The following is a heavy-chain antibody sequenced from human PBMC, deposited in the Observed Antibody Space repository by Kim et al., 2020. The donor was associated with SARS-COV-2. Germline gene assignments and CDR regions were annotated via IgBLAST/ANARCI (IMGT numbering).Heavy chain of an antibody. D-gene: IGHD6-6*01. J-gene: IGHJ6*02. Sequence: GGSLRLSCAASGFTVSSNYMSWVRQAPGKGLEWVSVIYSGGSTYYADSVKGRFTISRDNSKNTLYLQMNSLRAEDTAVYYCARFHPSPVLTYGMDVWGQGTTVTVSS. V-gene: IGHV3-53*01. CDR1: GFTVSSNY. CDR2: IYSGGST. CDR3: ARFHPSPVLTYGMDV.